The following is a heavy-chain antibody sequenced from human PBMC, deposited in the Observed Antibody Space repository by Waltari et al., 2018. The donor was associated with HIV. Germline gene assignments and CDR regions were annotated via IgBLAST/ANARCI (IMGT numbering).Heavy chain of an antibody. CDR3: ARGGFYGSGSKVN. Sequence: EVQLVESGGCLVQPGGSLRLSCAASGFTFSSYWMSWVRQAPGKGLEWVANIKQDGSEKYYVDSVNGRFTISRDNAENSLYLQMNSLRAEDTAVYYCARGGFYGSGSKVNWGQGTLVTVSS. J-gene: IGHJ4*02. CDR1: GFTFSSYW. D-gene: IGHD3-10*01. CDR2: IKQDGSEK. V-gene: IGHV3-7*04.